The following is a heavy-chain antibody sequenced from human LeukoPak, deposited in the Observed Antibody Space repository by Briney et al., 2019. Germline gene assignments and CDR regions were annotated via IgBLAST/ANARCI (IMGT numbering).Heavy chain of an antibody. D-gene: IGHD3-10*01. Sequence: ASVKVSCKASGYTFTSYDINWVRQATGQGLEWMGWMNPNSGNTGYAQKFQGRVTMTRNTSISTAYMELSSLRSEDTAVYYCARGGRWLDYYGSGSYHYWGQGTLVTVSS. V-gene: IGHV1-8*01. J-gene: IGHJ4*02. CDR2: MNPNSGNT. CDR1: GYTFTSYD. CDR3: ARGGRWLDYYGSGSYHY.